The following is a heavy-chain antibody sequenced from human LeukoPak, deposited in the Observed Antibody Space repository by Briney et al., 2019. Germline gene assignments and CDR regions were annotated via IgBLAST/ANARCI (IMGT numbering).Heavy chain of an antibody. CDR2: IYHSGST. J-gene: IGHJ4*02. CDR3: ARVLRGSGYFDY. Sequence: PSETLSLTCTVSGYSISSGYYWGWIRQPPGKGLEWIGSIYHSGSTYYNPSLKSRVTISVDTSKNQFSLKLSSVTAADTAVYYCARVLRGSGYFDYWGQGTLVTVSS. CDR1: GYSISSGYY. D-gene: IGHD3-10*01. V-gene: IGHV4-38-2*02.